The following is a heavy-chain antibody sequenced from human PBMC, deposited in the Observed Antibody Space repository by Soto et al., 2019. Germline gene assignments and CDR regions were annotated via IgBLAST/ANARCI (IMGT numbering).Heavy chain of an antibody. CDR2: VSSGGGT. J-gene: IGHJ4*02. V-gene: IGHV3-23*01. CDR3: AKRRGAGGHFDY. Sequence: GGSLRLSCAASGFTFSTYAMGWVRQAPGKGLEWVSVVSSGGGTHYADSVKGRFTVSRDNSKNTLSLQMNSLRADDTAVYYCAKRRGAGGHFDYWGQGALVTVSS. CDR1: GFTFSTYA. D-gene: IGHD2-15*01.